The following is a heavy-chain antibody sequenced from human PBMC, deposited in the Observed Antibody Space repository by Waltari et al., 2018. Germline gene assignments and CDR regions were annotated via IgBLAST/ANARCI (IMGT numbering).Heavy chain of an antibody. D-gene: IGHD3-10*01. CDR1: GFSFSSYD. CDR3: AKDAFGNTYLDL. V-gene: IGHV3-21*01. Sequence: DVQLVESGGGLVKPGGSLRLSCAASGFSFSSYDMNGVRQAPGRGLEWVASISGSGRSYIFYTDSVKGRFTISRDNSKRTLHLDMNDLKVDDTAIYYCAKDAFGNTYLDLWGQGTLVTVSS. CDR2: ISGSGRSYI. J-gene: IGHJ4*02.